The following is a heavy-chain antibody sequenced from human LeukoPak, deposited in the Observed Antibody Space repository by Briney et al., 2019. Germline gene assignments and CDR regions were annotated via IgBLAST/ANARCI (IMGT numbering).Heavy chain of an antibody. CDR3: AKDPSFYCTGGSCHSKYYFDD. J-gene: IGHJ4*02. V-gene: IGHV3-23*01. CDR2: ISGSGDNT. D-gene: IGHD2-15*01. Sequence: GGSLRLSCAASGFTFSSYAMSWVRQAPGKGLEWVSAISGSGDNTYHADSVKGRFTISRDNSKNTLYLQMNSLRAEDTALYYCAKDPSFYCTGGSCHSKYYFDDWGQGTLVTVSS. CDR1: GFTFSSYA.